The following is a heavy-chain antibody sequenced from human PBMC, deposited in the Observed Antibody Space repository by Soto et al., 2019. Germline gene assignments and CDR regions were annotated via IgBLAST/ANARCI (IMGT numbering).Heavy chain of an antibody. CDR2: ISWDGEK. D-gene: IGHD3-9*01. CDR3: AHRRGDLLTGHYYFDY. J-gene: IGHJ4*02. CDR1: GFSLNTRGVG. Sequence: ITLKESGPTLVKPTQTLTLTCTFSGFSLNTRGVGVGWIRQPPGKALEWLALISWDGEKRYSPSLKSRLTITKDTSEHPVVLTMTNMDPVDTATYYSAHRRGDLLTGHYYFDYWGQGTLVTVSS. V-gene: IGHV2-5*02.